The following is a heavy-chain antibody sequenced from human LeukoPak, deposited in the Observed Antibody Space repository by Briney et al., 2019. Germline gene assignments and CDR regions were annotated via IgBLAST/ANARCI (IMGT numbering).Heavy chain of an antibody. CDR1: GFTFSSYA. CDR3: ARDYYYDSSGYYGY. CDR2: ISYDGSNK. D-gene: IGHD3-22*01. J-gene: IGHJ4*02. V-gene: IGHV3-30-3*01. Sequence: GGSLRLSCAASGFTFSSYAMHWVRQAPGKGLEWVAVISYDGSNKYYADSVKGRFTISRDNSKNTLYLQMNNLRAEDTAVYYCARDYYYDSSGYYGYWGQGTLVTVSS.